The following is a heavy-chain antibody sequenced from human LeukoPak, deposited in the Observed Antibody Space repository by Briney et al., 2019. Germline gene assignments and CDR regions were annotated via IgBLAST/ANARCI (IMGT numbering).Heavy chain of an antibody. CDR2: ISSSSSYI. D-gene: IGHD1-26*01. V-gene: IGHV3-21*01. Sequence: GGSLRLSCAASGFTFSSYSMNWVRQAPGKGLEWVSSISSSSSYIYYADSVKGRFTISRDNAKNSLYLQMNSLRAEDTAVYYCASHWSGSYSDLGYWGQGTLVTVSS. J-gene: IGHJ4*02. CDR3: ASHWSGSYSDLGY. CDR1: GFTFSSYS.